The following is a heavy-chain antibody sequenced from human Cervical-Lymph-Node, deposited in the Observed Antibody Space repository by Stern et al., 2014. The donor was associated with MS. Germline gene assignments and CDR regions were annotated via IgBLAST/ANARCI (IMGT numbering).Heavy chain of an antibody. J-gene: IGHJ6*02. Sequence: VQLQESGPGLVKPSQTLSLTCTVSGGSISSGSYYWSWIRQLAGKGLEWIGRIYTSGSTNYNPSLKSRVTISVDTSKNQFSLKLSSVTAADTAVYYCARDCRLRYFDNYGMDVWGQGTTVTVSS. CDR1: GGSISSGSYY. CDR3: ARDCRLRYFDNYGMDV. CDR2: IYTSGST. V-gene: IGHV4-61*02. D-gene: IGHD3-9*01.